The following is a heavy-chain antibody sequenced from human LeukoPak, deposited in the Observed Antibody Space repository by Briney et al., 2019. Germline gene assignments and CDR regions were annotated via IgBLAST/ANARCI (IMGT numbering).Heavy chain of an antibody. D-gene: IGHD2-2*01. CDR1: GYTFSSYD. V-gene: IGHV1-8*01. CDR2: MNPNSGNT. Sequence: SVKVSCKTSGYTFSSYDVTWVRQAPGQGLEYMGWMNPNSGNTGCAPKFRGRITMTSDASITSAYMELSSLTSEDPAVYYCARAVRNQLLSEYWGQGTLITVSS. CDR3: ARAVRNQLLSEY. J-gene: IGHJ4*02.